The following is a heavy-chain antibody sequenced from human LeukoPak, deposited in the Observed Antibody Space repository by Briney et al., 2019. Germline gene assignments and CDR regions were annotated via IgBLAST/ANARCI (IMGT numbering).Heavy chain of an antibody. CDR3: ARAPNGDGEFNADY. D-gene: IGHD3-10*01. Sequence: GRSLRLSCAASGFTFSSYAMHWVRQAPGKGLEWVAVISYDGSNKYYADSVKGRFTISRDNSKNTLYLQMNSLRAEDTAVYYCARAPNGDGEFNADYWGQGTLVTVSS. CDR2: ISYDGSNK. V-gene: IGHV3-30-3*01. J-gene: IGHJ4*02. CDR1: GFTFSSYA.